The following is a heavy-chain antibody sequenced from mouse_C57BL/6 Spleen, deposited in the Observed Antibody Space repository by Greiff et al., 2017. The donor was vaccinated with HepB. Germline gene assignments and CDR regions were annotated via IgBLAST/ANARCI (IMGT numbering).Heavy chain of an antibody. J-gene: IGHJ2*01. CDR1: GYTFTSYW. CDR3: ASNGNGGYYFDY. D-gene: IGHD2-1*01. V-gene: IGHV1-52*01. Sequence: QVQLQQPGAELVRPGSSVKLSCKASGYTFTSYWMHWVKQRPIQGLEWIGNIDPSDSETHYNQKFKDKATLTVDKSSSTAYMQISSLTSEDSAVYYCASNGNGGYYFDYWGQGTTLTVSS. CDR2: IDPSDSET.